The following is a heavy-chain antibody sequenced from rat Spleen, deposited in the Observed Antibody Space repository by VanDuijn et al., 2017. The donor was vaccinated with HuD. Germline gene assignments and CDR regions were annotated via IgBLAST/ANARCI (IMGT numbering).Heavy chain of an antibody. Sequence: EVQLVESGGGLVQPGRSLKLSCAASGFTFSDYYMAWVRQAPTKGLEWVATISSDGGRNFYRDSVKGRFTISRDNAKSTLCLQMDSLRSEDTAAYYCTRAGYLRDWYFDFWGPRIMVTVSS. CDR2: ISSDGGRN. J-gene: IGHJ1*01. CDR3: TRAGYLRDWYFDF. D-gene: IGHD2-2*01. V-gene: IGHV5-20*01. CDR1: GFTFSDYY.